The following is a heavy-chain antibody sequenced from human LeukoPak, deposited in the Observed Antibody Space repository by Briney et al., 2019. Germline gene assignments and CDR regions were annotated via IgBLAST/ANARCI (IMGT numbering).Heavy chain of an antibody. CDR3: AGTSSGPERRGMDV. Sequence: GGSLRLSCAASGFTFNTYTMNWVRQAPGKGLEWVSYISGSSGIIDYADSVRGRFTISRDNAKNSLYLQMNSLRAEDTAVYYCAGTSSGPERRGMDVWGQGTTVTVSS. D-gene: IGHD6-19*01. CDR1: GFTFNTYT. J-gene: IGHJ6*02. V-gene: IGHV3-48*01. CDR2: ISGSSGII.